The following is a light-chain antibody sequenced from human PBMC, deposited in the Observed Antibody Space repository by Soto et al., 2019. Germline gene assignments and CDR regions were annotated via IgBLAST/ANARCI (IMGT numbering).Light chain of an antibody. CDR1: SGDVGAYNY. V-gene: IGLV2-14*01. J-gene: IGLJ1*01. CDR3: SSFTNTYSYV. CDR2: DVG. Sequence: QFALTQPASVSGSPGQSITISCTGTSGDVGAYNYVSWYQQHPGKAPRLMIYDVGNRPSGASNRFSGSKSGNTASLTISGLQAEDEADYYCSSFTNTYSYVFGTGTKVTVL.